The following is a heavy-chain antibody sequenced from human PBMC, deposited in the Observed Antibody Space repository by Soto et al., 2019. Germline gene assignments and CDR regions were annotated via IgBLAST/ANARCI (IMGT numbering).Heavy chain of an antibody. CDR1: GGSVSSGGHY. CDR3: ASPLGWFPYEDFGYYGMDV. J-gene: IGHJ6*02. V-gene: IGHV4-61*08. CDR2: ISHTGTT. D-gene: IGHD2-15*01. Sequence: PSETLSLTCSVSGGSVSSGGHYWSWIRQPPGKGLEWIAYISHTGTTNYNPSLKSRVTISVDMSKSQISLRLASVTAADTAVYYCASPLGWFPYEDFGYYGMDVWGQGTTVTVSS.